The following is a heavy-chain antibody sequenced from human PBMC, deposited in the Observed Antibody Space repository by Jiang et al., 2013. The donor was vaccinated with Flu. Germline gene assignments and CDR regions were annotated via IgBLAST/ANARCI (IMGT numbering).Heavy chain of an antibody. CDR2: IYHSGST. CDR3: ARDSGDDSSGYYSIDWYFDL. V-gene: IGHV4-4*02. J-gene: IGHJ2*01. D-gene: IGHD3-22*01. Sequence: GPGLVKPSGTLSLTCAVSGGSISSSNWWSWVRQPPGKGLEWIGEIYHSGSTNYNPSLKSRVTISVDKSKNQFSLKLSSVTAADTAVYYCARDSGDDSSGYYSIDWYFDLWGLAPWSLSPQ. CDR1: GGSISSSNW.